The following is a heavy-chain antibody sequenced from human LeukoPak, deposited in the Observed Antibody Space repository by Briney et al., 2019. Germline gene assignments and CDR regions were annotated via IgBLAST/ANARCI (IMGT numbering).Heavy chain of an antibody. J-gene: IGHJ4*02. V-gene: IGHV3-33*01. Sequence: GGSLRLSCAASGFTFSSYGMHWVRQAPGKGLEWVAVIWYDGSNKYYADSVKGRFTISRDNSKNTLYLQMNSLRAEDTAVYYCARDDITMVRGVIGYWGQGTLVTVSS. CDR1: GFTFSSYG. D-gene: IGHD3-10*01. CDR2: IWYDGSNK. CDR3: ARDDITMVRGVIGY.